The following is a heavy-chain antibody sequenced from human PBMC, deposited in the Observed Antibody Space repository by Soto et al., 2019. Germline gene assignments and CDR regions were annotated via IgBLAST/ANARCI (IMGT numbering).Heavy chain of an antibody. D-gene: IGHD2-15*01. Sequence: QVQLVQSGAEVKKPGSSVKVSCKASGGTFSSYAISWVRQAPGQGLEWMGGIIPIFGTANYAQKFQGRVTITADEATSTAYMGLSSLRSEDTAVYYCASFRRGQQDAFDIWGQGTMVTVSS. V-gene: IGHV1-69*12. CDR2: IIPIFGTA. CDR1: GGTFSSYA. CDR3: ASFRRGQQDAFDI. J-gene: IGHJ3*02.